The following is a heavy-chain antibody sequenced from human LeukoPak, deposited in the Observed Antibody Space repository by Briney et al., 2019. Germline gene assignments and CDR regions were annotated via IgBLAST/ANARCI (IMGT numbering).Heavy chain of an antibody. CDR2: IKSKPDGETT. CDR3: ATGRDFDL. CDR1: GFTFSNAW. Sequence: GGSQRLSCAGSGFTFSNAWMNWVRQAPGKGQEWVGRIKSKPDGETTDYAAPVKGRFTISRDDSKNMVYVQMNSLKTEDTAVYYCATGRDFDLWGRGTLVTVSS. V-gene: IGHV3-15*01. J-gene: IGHJ2*01.